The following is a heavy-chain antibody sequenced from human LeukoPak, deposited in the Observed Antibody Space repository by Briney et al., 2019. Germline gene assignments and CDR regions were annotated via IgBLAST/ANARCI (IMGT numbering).Heavy chain of an antibody. CDR3: ARDTPLCSGGSCYPNLTFYYYYYYGMDF. D-gene: IGHD2-15*01. J-gene: IGHJ6*02. V-gene: IGHV3-74*01. CDR1: GFTFSSYW. Sequence: GGSLRLSCAASGFTFSSYWMHWVRQAPGKGLVWVSRINSDGSSTSYADSVKGRFTISRDNAKNTLYLQMNSLRAEDTAVYYCARDTPLCSGGSCYPNLTFYYYYYYGMDFWGQGTTVTVSS. CDR2: INSDGSST.